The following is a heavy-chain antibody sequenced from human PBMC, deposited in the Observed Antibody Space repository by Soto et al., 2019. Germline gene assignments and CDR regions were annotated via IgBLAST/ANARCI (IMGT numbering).Heavy chain of an antibody. CDR2: IRSKAYGGTT. D-gene: IGHD4-4*01. V-gene: IGHV3-49*03. Sequence: GGSLRLSCTASGFTFGDYAMSWFRQAPGKGLEWVGFIRSKAYGGTTEYAASVKGRFTISRDDSKSIAYLQMNSLKTEDTAVYYCTRAQGTVTTWFDPWGQGTLVTSPQ. CDR1: GFTFGDYA. J-gene: IGHJ5*02. CDR3: TRAQGTVTTWFDP.